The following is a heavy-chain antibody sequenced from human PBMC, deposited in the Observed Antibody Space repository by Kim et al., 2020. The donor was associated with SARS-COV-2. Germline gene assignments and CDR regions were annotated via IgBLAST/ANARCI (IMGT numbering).Heavy chain of an antibody. Sequence: NTTYAEGFTGRFVFSLDASVSTAYLQISSLKAEDTAVYYCARAAPGFGFDPWGQGTLVTVSS. CDR2: NT. V-gene: IGHV7-4-1*02. D-gene: IGHD3-10*01. J-gene: IGHJ5*02. CDR3: ARAAPGFGFDP.